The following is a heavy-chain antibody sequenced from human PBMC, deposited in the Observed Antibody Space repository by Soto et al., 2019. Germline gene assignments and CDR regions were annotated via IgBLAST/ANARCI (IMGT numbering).Heavy chain of an antibody. D-gene: IGHD6-13*01. CDR1: GFAFSSYN. V-gene: IGHV3-21*01. J-gene: IGHJ4*02. Sequence: GGSLRLSCAVSGFAFSSYNMNWVRQAPGKGLEWVTSISSSSDYIYYADSVKGRFTISRDNAKNSLYLQMNSLRAEDTAVYYCATCSSSWYRFDYWGQGTLVTVSS. CDR3: ATCSSSWYRFDY. CDR2: ISSSSDYI.